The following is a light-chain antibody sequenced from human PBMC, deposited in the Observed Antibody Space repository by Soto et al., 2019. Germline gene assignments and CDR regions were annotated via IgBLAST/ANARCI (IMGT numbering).Light chain of an antibody. V-gene: IGKV4-1*01. CDR3: QQYGSSSWT. Sequence: DIVMTQSPDSLAVSLGESATINCKSSQSVLYSSNNKNYLAWYQQKPGQPPKLLIYWASTRESGVPDRFSGSGSGTDFTLTISSLQAEDFAVYYCQQYGSSSWTFGQGTKVDIK. CDR2: WAS. J-gene: IGKJ1*01. CDR1: QSVLYSSNNKNY.